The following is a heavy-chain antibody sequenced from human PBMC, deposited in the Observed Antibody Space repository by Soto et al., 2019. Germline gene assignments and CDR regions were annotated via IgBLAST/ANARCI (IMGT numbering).Heavy chain of an antibody. V-gene: IGHV1-18*01. Sequence: QAQLVQSGAEVKKPGASVNISCKASGYTFTNYGFIWVRQAPGHGLEWVGWISPYNGKTEYAQNLQGRVTMTRDKPTSTAYMELRSLRSDDTAVYYCARDIYGGNCCDAFDIWGQGTMVTDSS. J-gene: IGHJ3*02. CDR2: ISPYNGKT. D-gene: IGHD2-15*01. CDR3: ARDIYGGNCCDAFDI. CDR1: GYTFTNYG.